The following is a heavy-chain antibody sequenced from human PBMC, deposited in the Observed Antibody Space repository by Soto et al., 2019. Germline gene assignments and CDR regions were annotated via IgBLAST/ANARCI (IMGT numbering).Heavy chain of an antibody. J-gene: IGHJ4*02. V-gene: IGHV3-30*18. D-gene: IGHD2-2*01. CDR2: ISYDGSNK. Sequence: PGGSLRLSCAASGFTFSSYGMHWVRQAPGKGLEWVAVISYDGSNKYYADSVKGRFTISRDNSKNTLYLQMNSLRAEDTAVYYCAKVGPGYCSSTSCQYFGYWGQGTLVTVSS. CDR3: AKVGPGYCSSTSCQYFGY. CDR1: GFTFSSYG.